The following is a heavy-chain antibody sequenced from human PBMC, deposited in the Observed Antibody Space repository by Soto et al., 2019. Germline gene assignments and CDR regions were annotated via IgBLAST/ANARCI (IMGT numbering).Heavy chain of an antibody. CDR1: GGSISSGDYY. V-gene: IGHV4-30-4*01. CDR3: ARDGGTDFWHQIMR. CDR2: IYYSGST. J-gene: IGHJ4*02. D-gene: IGHD3-3*01. Sequence: PSETLSLTCTVSGGSISSGDYYWSWIRQPPGKGLEWIGYIYYSGSTYYNPSLKSRVTISVDTSKNQFSLELSSVTAADTAVYYCARDGGTDFWHQIMRWGQGTLVTVSS.